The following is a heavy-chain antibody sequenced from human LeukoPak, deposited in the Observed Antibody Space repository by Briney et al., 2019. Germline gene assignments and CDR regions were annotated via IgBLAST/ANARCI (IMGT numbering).Heavy chain of an antibody. V-gene: IGHV3-53*01. CDR3: ARGSSGSSGSGYYSSFDF. D-gene: IGHD3-22*01. CDR2: IYSGGST. Sequence: GGPLTLSSAASGFTISSNYMTLVRQAPGKGLEWVSVIYSGGSTYYADSVKGRFTISRDNSKNTLYLQMNSLRAEDTAVYYCARGSSGSSGSGYYSSFDFWGQGTLVTVS. CDR1: GFTISSNY. J-gene: IGHJ4*02.